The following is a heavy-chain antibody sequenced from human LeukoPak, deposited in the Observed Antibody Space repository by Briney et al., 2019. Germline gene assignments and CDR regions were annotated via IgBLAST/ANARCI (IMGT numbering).Heavy chain of an antibody. CDR3: AKGSGGVKTTIDH. D-gene: IGHD1-1*01. Sequence: PGGSLRLSCAASGFTFSSYAMNWVRQAPGKGLEWVSSISYSGSTYYADSVKGRFTISRVNSKSTLYLQMNSVRGEDTALYYCAKGSGGVKTTIDHWGQGTLVTASS. V-gene: IGHV3-23*01. J-gene: IGHJ4*02. CDR2: ISYSGST. CDR1: GFTFSSYA.